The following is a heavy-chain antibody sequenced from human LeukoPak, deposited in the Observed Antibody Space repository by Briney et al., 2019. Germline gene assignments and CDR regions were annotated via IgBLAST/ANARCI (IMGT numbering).Heavy chain of an antibody. J-gene: IGHJ6*02. V-gene: IGHV4-39*01. CDR2: IYYSGGT. Sequence: PSETLSLTCTVSGGSITSTNYYWGWVRQPPGKGLEWIWNIYYSGGTYYNPSLKSRVTMFVDTSKNQSSLRLNSVTAADTAVYYCARLFNWNIYYYYGMDVWGQGTTVTVSS. D-gene: IGHD1/OR15-1a*01. CDR1: GGSITSTNYY. CDR3: ARLFNWNIYYYYGMDV.